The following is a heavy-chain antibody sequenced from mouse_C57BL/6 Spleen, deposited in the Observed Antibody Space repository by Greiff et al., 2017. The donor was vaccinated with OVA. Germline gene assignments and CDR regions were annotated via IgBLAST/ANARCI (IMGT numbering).Heavy chain of an antibody. D-gene: IGHD1-1*01. CDR1: GFTFTDYY. Sequence: EVQLVESGGGLVQPGGSLSLSCAASGFTFTDYYMSWVRQPPGKALAWLGFIRNTANGYTTEYSASLQGRFTISRDTSQSILYLQRNALRAEDSATYYCARSSYYYGSSYWYYFDYWGQGTTLTVAS. CDR3: ARSSYYYGSSYWYYFDY. J-gene: IGHJ2*01. CDR2: IRNTANGYTT. V-gene: IGHV7-3*01.